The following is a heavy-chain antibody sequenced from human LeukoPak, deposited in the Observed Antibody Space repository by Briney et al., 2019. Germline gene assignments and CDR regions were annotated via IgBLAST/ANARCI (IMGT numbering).Heavy chain of an antibody. CDR3: ARAGAGGQWLELYYYYYGMDV. CDR1: GGSISSYY. CDR2: IYYSGST. D-gene: IGHD6-19*01. V-gene: IGHV4-59*01. Sequence: SETLSLTCTVSGGSISSYYWSWNRQPPGKGLEWIGYIYYSGSTNYNPSLKSRVTISVDTSKNQFSLKLSSVTAADTAVYYCARAGAGGQWLELYYYYYGMDVWGQGTTVTVSS. J-gene: IGHJ6*02.